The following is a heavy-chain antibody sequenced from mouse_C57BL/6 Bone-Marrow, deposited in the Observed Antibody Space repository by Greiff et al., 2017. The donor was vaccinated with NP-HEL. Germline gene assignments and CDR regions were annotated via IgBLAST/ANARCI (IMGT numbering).Heavy chain of an antibody. CDR2: ISNGGGST. V-gene: IGHV5-12*01. CDR3: ARLRWFDLYFDV. Sequence: EVKLMESGGGLVQPGGSLKLSCAASGFTFSDYYMYWVRQTPEKRLEWVAYISNGGGSTSYPDTVKGRFTISRDNAKNTLYLQMIRLKAEDTSMYYGARLRWFDLYFDVWGTGTTVTVSS. D-gene: IGHD2-2*01. J-gene: IGHJ1*03. CDR1: GFTFSDYY.